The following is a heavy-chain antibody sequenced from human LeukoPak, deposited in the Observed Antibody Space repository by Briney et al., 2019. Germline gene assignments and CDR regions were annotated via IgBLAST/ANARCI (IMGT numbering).Heavy chain of an antibody. D-gene: IGHD2-2*01. Sequence: ASVKVSCKASGYTFTSYAISWVRQAPGQGLEWMGGIIPIFGTANYAQKFQGRVTITADESTSTAYMELSSLRSEDTAVYYCARPSGGYCSSTSCYRYYGMDVWGQGTTVTVSS. V-gene: IGHV1-69*13. J-gene: IGHJ6*02. CDR3: ARPSGGYCSSTSCYRYYGMDV. CDR2: IIPIFGTA. CDR1: GYTFTSYA.